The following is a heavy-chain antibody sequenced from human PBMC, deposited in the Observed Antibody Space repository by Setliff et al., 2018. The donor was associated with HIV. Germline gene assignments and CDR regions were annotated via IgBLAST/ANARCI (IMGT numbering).Heavy chain of an antibody. J-gene: IGHJ4*02. V-gene: IGHV4-34*01. Sequence: PSETLSHTCAVSGVSFSGDYWSWVRQPPGKGLEWIAEVHPSGSINYNSSLKSRVAISVDTSNNQFSLTMTSVTAADTAVYYCARGRDWAKTGDFWGQGALVTVSS. CDR2: VHPSGSI. CDR1: GVSFSGDY. D-gene: IGHD3-9*01. CDR3: ARGRDWAKTGDF.